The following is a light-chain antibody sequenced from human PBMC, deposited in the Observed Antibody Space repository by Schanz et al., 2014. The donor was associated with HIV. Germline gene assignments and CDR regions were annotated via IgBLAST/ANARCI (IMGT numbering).Light chain of an antibody. CDR2: DVT. CDR3: SSYAGSNTLYV. CDR1: SSDVGADNS. J-gene: IGLJ1*01. V-gene: IGLV2-14*03. Sequence: QSALTQPASVSGSPGQSITISCTGTSSDVGADNSVSWYQQHPGRAPRLLVYDVTYRPSGVSNRFSGSKSGNTASLTISGLQPEDEADYYCSSYAGSNTLYVFGTGTKVTVL.